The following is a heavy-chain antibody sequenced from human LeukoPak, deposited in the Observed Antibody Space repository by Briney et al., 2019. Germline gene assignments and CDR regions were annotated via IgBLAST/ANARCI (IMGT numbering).Heavy chain of an antibody. V-gene: IGHV3-30*04. CDR1: GFTFSSYA. Sequence: PGRSLRLSCAASGFTFSSYAMHWVRQAPGKGLEWVAVISYDGSNKYYADSVKGRFTISRDNAKNSLYLQMNSLRAEDTAVYYCARGYSGSYYFYDWFDPWGQGTLVTVSS. CDR2: ISYDGSNK. J-gene: IGHJ5*02. CDR3: ARGYSGSYYFYDWFDP. D-gene: IGHD3-10*01.